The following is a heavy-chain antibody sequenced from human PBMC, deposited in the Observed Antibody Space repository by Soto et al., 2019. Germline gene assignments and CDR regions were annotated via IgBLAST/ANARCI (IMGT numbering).Heavy chain of an antibody. J-gene: IGHJ6*02. V-gene: IGHV3-30*18. CDR2: ISYDGSNK. Sequence: QVQLVESGGGVVQPGRSLRLSCAASGFTFSSYGMHWVRQAPGKGLEWVAVISYDGSNKYYADSVKGRFTISRDNSKNTLYLQMNSLRAEDTAVYYCAKDLGYCSSTSCYTGLYYYGMDVWGQGTTVTVSS. CDR1: GFTFSSYG. D-gene: IGHD2-2*02. CDR3: AKDLGYCSSTSCYTGLYYYGMDV.